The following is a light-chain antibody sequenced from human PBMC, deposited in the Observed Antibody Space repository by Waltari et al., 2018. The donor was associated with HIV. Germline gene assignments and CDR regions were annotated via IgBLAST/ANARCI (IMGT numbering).Light chain of an antibody. J-gene: IGLJ3*02. CDR3: CSYTSTSSFVM. Sequence: QSALTQPASVSGSPGQSITISCTGTSSDVGGYNYVSWYQQHSGKGPKLIIYDVSNRPSGVFNRFSGSMSGNTASLTISGLQAEDEADYDCCSYTSTSSFVMFGGGTKLTVV. CDR2: DVS. CDR1: SSDVGGYNY. V-gene: IGLV2-14*01.